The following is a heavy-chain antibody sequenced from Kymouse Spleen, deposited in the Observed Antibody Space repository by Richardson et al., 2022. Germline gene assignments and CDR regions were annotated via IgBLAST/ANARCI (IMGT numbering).Heavy chain of an antibody. CDR3: ARKGVTMVRGVINYYYYYGMDV. Sequence: QVQLQQWGAGLLKPSETLSLTCAVYGGSFSGYYWSWIRQPPGKGLEWIGEINHSGSTNYNPSLKSRVTISVDTSKNQFSLKLSSVTAADTAVYYCARKGVTMVRGVINYYYYYGMDVWGQGTTVTVSS. CDR2: INHSGST. J-gene: IGHJ6*02. CDR1: GGSFSGYY. V-gene: IGHV4-34*01. D-gene: IGHD3-10*01.